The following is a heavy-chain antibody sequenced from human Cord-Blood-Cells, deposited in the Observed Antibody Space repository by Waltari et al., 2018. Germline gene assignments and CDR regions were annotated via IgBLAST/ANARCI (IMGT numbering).Heavy chain of an antibody. CDR2: IIPIFGKA. J-gene: IGHJ6*03. D-gene: IGHD1-7*01. V-gene: IGHV1-69*01. CDR1: GGTFSSSA. CDR3: ARSEENYGYYYYYMDV. Sequence: QVQLVQSGAEVKKPGSSVKVSCKASGGTFSSSAISWVRQAPGQGLEWMGGIIPIFGKANYAQKFQGRVTITADESTSTADMELSSLRSEDTAVYYCARSEENYGYYYYYMDVWGKGTTVTVSS.